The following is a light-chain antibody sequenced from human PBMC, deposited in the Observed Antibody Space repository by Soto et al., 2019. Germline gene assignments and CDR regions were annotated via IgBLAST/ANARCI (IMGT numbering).Light chain of an antibody. CDR2: GAS. CDR3: QQRYDRPPWT. Sequence: EIVATQSPLTLSVSKGERAALACRVSQGVGSILAWYQQKPGQAPRVLVYGASSSATGFPATCSGSGSGTEFTLTISSLQSEDFAVNYCQQRYDRPPWTFGQGTKVDIK. J-gene: IGKJ1*01. CDR1: QGVGSI. V-gene: IGKV3-15*01.